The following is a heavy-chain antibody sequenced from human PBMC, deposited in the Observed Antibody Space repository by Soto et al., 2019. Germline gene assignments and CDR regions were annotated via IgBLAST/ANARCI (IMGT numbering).Heavy chain of an antibody. CDR3: ARANDLNAFDM. CDR2: IYSGGTY. J-gene: IGHJ3*02. V-gene: IGHV3-53*04. Sequence: EVQLVESGGGLVQPGGSLRLSCVASGFSVSATKYMNWLRQAPDKGLEWVSVIYSGGTYYYAGSVKGRFTISRHDSKNTLYLQMESLRPDDTAVYFCARANDLNAFDMWGQGTMVTVSS. CDR1: GFSVSATKY.